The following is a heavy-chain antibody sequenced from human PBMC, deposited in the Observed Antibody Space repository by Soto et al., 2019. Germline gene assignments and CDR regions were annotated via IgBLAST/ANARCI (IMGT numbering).Heavy chain of an antibody. CDR2: IYYSGST. Sequence: SETLSLTCTVSGGSISSGDYYWSWISQPPGKGLEWIGYIYYSGSTYYNPSLKSRVTISVDNSKNTLNLEMSSPRDEDTAVYYCAKDGREYSSSSNLDYWGQGTRVTGFS. J-gene: IGHJ4*02. V-gene: IGHV4-30-4*02. CDR3: AKDGREYSSSSNLDY. D-gene: IGHD6-6*01. CDR1: GGSISSGDYY.